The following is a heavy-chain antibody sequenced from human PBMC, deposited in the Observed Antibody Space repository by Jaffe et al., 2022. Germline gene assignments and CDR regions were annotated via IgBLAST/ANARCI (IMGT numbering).Heavy chain of an antibody. D-gene: IGHD6-13*01. J-gene: IGHJ6*03. Sequence: QVQLQESGPGLVKPSQTLSLTCTVSGGSISSGSYYWSWIRQPAGKGLEWIGRIYTSGSTNYNPSLKSRVTISVDTSKNQFSLKLSSVTAADTAVYYCARGFEYSSSWDRGYYYYYYMDVWGKGTTVTVSS. V-gene: IGHV4-61*02. CDR3: ARGFEYSSSWDRGYYYYYYMDV. CDR2: IYTSGST. CDR1: GGSISSGSYY.